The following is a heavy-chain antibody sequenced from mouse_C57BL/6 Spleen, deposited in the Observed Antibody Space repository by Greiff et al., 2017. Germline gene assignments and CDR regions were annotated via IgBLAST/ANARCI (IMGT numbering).Heavy chain of an antibody. J-gene: IGHJ4*01. CDR1: GYSITSGYY. CDR3: ARADTTVVEDYAMDY. V-gene: IGHV3-6*01. D-gene: IGHD1-1*01. Sequence: EVQLQQSGPGLVKPSQSLSLTCSVTGYSITSGYYWNWIRQFPGNKLEWMGYISYDGSNNYNPSLNNRISITRDTSKNPFFLKLNSVTTEDTATYYCARADTTVVEDYAMDYWGQGTSVTVSS. CDR2: ISYDGSN.